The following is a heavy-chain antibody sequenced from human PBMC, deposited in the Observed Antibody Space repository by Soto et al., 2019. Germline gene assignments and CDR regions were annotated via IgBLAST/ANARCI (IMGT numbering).Heavy chain of an antibody. J-gene: IGHJ6*02. D-gene: IGHD6-19*01. V-gene: IGHV3-30-3*01. CDR3: ARDRLAVVGHYYYGMDV. CDR1: GFTFSSYA. Sequence: GGSLRLSCAASGFTFSSYAMHWVRQAPGKGLEWVAVISYDGSNKYYADSVKGRFTISRDNSKNTLYLQMNSLRAEDTAVYYCARDRLAVVGHYYYGMDVWGQGTTVTVSS. CDR2: ISYDGSNK.